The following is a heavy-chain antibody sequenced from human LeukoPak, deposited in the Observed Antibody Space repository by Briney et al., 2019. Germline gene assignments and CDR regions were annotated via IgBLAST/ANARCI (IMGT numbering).Heavy chain of an antibody. D-gene: IGHD6-19*01. Sequence: SQTLSLTCTVSGDSISRGSFSWTWIRQAPGKGLEWIGYIYPRGSTYYNPSLKSRVNLSIDKSSNQFSLDLASVTAADTAVYYCARLSGGWLNAFDIWGQGTMVTVSS. CDR3: ARLSGGWLNAFDI. CDR1: GDSISRGSFS. V-gene: IGHV4-30-2*01. J-gene: IGHJ3*02. CDR2: IYPRGST.